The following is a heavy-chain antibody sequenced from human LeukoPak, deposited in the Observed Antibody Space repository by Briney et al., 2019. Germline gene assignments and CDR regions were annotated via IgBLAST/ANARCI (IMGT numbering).Heavy chain of an antibody. CDR2: IKSKTDGGTI. D-gene: IGHD1-26*01. V-gene: IGHV3-15*07. CDR1: GFTFSNAW. CDR3: TTIPHSVGAILRY. J-gene: IGHJ4*02. Sequence: GGSLRLSCAASGFTFSNAWMNWVRQAPGKGLGWVGRIKSKTDGGTIDYAAPVKGRFTISRDDSKNTLYLQMNSLKTEDTAVYYCTTIPHSVGAILRYWGQGTLVTVSS.